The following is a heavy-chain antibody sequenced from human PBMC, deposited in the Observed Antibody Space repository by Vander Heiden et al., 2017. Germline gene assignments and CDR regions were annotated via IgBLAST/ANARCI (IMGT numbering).Heavy chain of an antibody. CDR1: GFTFSSYV. J-gene: IGHJ4*02. V-gene: IGHV3-21*01. D-gene: IGHD4-17*01. CDR2: ISGRRTYR. CDR3: ARSDYLGY. Sequence: EVQLVESGGGLVKPGGSLRLSCAASGFTFSSYVMNWVRQTPGKGLEWVSSISGRRTYRDYADSVKGRFTISRENAKNSLYMKMTSLRAEDTALDYCARSDYLGYWGQGTMVTVSS.